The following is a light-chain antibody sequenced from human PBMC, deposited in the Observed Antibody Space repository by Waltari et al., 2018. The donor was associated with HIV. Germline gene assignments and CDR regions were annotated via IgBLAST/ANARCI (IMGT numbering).Light chain of an antibody. J-gene: IGLJ2*01. Sequence: QSLLTQPPSVSGAPGQEVTISCTGSSSNIGAGYHVHWYQQVPGTAPKLLISANINLPSGVPDRFSGSKSGTSASLAITGLQAEDEADYYCQSYDSSLSGVVFGGGTKLTVL. CDR2: ANI. CDR1: SSNIGAGYH. CDR3: QSYDSSLSGVV. V-gene: IGLV1-40*01.